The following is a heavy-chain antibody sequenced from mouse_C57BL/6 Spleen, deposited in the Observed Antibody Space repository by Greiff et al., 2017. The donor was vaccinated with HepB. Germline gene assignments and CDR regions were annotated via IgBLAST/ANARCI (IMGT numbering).Heavy chain of an antibody. Sequence: QVQLKQPGAELVMPGASVKLSCKASGYTFTSYWMHWVKQRPGQGLEWIGEIDPSDSYTNYNQKFKGKSTLTVDKSSSTAYMQLSSLTSEDSAVYYCARGLLRSPLYFDVWGTGTTVTVSS. CDR2: IDPSDSYT. D-gene: IGHD1-1*01. V-gene: IGHV1-69*01. J-gene: IGHJ1*03. CDR1: GYTFTSYW. CDR3: ARGLLRSPLYFDV.